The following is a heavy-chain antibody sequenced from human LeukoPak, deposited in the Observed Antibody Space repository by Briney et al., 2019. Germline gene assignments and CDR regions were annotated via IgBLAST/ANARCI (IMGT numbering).Heavy chain of an antibody. CDR3: ARGRYSSRSGGYYFDI. D-gene: IGHD2-2*01. J-gene: IGHJ4*02. CDR1: SFTFSNAW. CDR2: IKKDGIEK. V-gene: IGHV3-7*01. Sequence: GGSLRLSCAASSFTFSNAWMNWVRQAPGKGLEWVANIKKDGIEKYYVESVKGRFTISRDNAKNSLYLQMNSLRAEDTAVYYCARGRYSSRSGGYYFDIWGQGTLVTVSS.